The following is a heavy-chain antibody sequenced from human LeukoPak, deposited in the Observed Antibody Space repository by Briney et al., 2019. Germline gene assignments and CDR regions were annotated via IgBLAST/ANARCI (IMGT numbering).Heavy chain of an antibody. V-gene: IGHV3-21*01. Sequence: PGGSLRLSCAASGFTFSSYSMNWVRQAPGKGLEWVSSISSSSSYIYYADSVKGRFTISRDNAKNSLYLQMNSLRAEDTAVYYCARDPKTLLGRYAFDIWGQGTMVTVSS. CDR2: ISSSSSYI. CDR3: ARDPKTLLGRYAFDI. CDR1: GFTFSSYS. J-gene: IGHJ3*02. D-gene: IGHD2/OR15-2a*01.